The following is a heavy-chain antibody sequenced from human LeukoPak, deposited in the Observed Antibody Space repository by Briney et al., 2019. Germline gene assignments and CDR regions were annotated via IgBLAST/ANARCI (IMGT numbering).Heavy chain of an antibody. V-gene: IGHV3-23*01. J-gene: IGHJ3*02. D-gene: IGHD2-15*01. Sequence: GGSLRLSCAASGFTFSSYAMSWVRQAPGKGLEWVSGISGSGGSTHYADSVKDRFTISRDNSKNTLYLQMNSLRAEDTAAYYCAKETVVVVAATPDAFDIWGQGTMVTVSS. CDR3: AKETVVVVAATPDAFDI. CDR2: ISGSGGST. CDR1: GFTFSSYA.